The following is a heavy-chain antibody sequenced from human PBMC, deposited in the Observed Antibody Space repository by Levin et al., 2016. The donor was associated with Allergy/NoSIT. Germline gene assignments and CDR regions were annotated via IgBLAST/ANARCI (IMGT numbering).Heavy chain of an antibody. CDR2: INHSGST. D-gene: IGHD3-10*01. J-gene: IGHJ4*02. CDR3: ARARGWGVIITPRGTIDY. V-gene: IGHV4-34*01. Sequence: SETLSLTCAVYGGSFSGYYWSWIRQPPGKGLEWIGEINHSGSTNYNPSLKSRVTISVDTSKNQFSLKLSSVTAADTAVYYCARARGWGVIITPRGTIDYWGQGTLVTVSS. CDR1: GGSFSGYY.